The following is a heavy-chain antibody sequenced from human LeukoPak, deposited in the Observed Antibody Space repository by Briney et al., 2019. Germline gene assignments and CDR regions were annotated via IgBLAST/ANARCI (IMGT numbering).Heavy chain of an antibody. V-gene: IGHV3-53*01. CDR3: ARGRGYSHSNWVDP. Sequence: GGSLRLSCAASGFTFDDYGMSWVRQAPGKGLEWVSVIYSGGTTYYVDSVKGRFTISRDNSKNTLYLQMNSLRAEDTAVYYCARGRGYSHSNWVDPWGQGTMVTVSA. CDR1: GFTFDDYG. CDR2: IYSGGTT. J-gene: IGHJ5*02. D-gene: IGHD5-18*01.